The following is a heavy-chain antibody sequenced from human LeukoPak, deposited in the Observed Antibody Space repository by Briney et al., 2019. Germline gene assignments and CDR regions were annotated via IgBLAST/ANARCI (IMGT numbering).Heavy chain of an antibody. CDR2: IYSDGSST. CDR3: AKDPGMVYFDY. Sequence: PGGSLRLSCAASGFTFSSYWMHWVRQAPGKGLVWVSRIYSDGSSTNYADSVKGRFTISRDNSKNTLYLQMSSLRAEDTAVYYCAKDPGMVYFDYWGQGTLVTVSS. CDR1: GFTFSSYW. D-gene: IGHD3-10*01. V-gene: IGHV3-74*01. J-gene: IGHJ4*02.